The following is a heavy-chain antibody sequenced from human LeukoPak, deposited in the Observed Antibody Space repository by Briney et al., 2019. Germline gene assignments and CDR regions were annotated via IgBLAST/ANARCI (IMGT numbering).Heavy chain of an antibody. CDR1: GYTFTSCW. V-gene: IGHV5-10-1*01. CDR3: ARHYGTWYPFDY. Sequence: PGESLKISCKGSGYTFTSCWISWVRQMPGKGLEWMGKIDPSDSYTNYSPSFQGHVTISADKSITTAYLQWSSLKASDSAIYYCARHYGTWYPFDYWGQGTLITVSS. J-gene: IGHJ4*02. D-gene: IGHD2-15*01. CDR2: IDPSDSYT.